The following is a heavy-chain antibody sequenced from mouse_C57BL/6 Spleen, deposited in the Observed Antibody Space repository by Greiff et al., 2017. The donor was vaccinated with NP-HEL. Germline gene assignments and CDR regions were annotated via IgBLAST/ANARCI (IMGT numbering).Heavy chain of an antibody. D-gene: IGHD2-4*01. V-gene: IGHV2-2*01. CDR2: IWSGGST. CDR3: ARGRYDYVFDY. CDR1: GFSLTSYG. J-gene: IGHJ2*01. Sequence: VKLMESGPGLVQPSQSLSITCTVSGFSLTSYGVHWVRQSPGKGLEWLGVIWSGGSTDYNAAFISRLSISKDNSKSQVFFKMNSLQADDTAIYYCARGRYDYVFDYWGQGTTLTVSS.